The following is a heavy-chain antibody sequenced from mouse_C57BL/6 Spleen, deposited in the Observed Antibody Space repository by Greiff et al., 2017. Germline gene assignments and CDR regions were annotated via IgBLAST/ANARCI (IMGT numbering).Heavy chain of an antibody. V-gene: IGHV1-15*01. Sequence: VQLQQSGAELVRPGASVTLSCKASGYTFTDYEMHWVKQTPVHGLEWIGAIDPETGGTAYNQKFKGKAILTADKSSSTAYMELRSLTSEDSAVYYCTRSPITTVVVSYYAMDYWGQGTSVTVSS. CDR3: TRSPITTVVVSYYAMDY. CDR2: IDPETGGT. J-gene: IGHJ4*01. CDR1: GYTFTDYE. D-gene: IGHD1-1*01.